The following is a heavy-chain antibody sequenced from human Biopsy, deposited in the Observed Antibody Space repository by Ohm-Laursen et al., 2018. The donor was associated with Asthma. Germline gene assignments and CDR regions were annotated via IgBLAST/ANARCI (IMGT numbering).Heavy chain of an antibody. CDR2: IAWDGSNS. CDR1: GFTFSTYG. Sequence: SLRLSCAAPGFTFSTYGMHWVRQAPGKGLEWVAYIAWDGSNSYYADSVKGRFTISRDNSRNTLHLQKNSLRADDTAVYYCARAGESVLVGGLDVWGQGTTVIVS. D-gene: IGHD2-21*01. CDR3: ARAGESVLVGGLDV. J-gene: IGHJ6*02. V-gene: IGHV3-30*03.